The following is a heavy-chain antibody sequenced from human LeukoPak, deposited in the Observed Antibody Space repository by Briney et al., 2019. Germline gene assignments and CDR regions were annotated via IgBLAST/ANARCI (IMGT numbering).Heavy chain of an antibody. V-gene: IGHV4-39*07. Sequence: SETLSLTCTVSGGSISSSSYYWGWIRQPPGKGLVWIGSIYYSGSTYYNPSLKSRVTISVDTSKNQFSLKLSSVTAADTAVYYCAREGIAAAGRFYVWGQGTTVTVSS. CDR2: IYYSGST. CDR1: GGSISSSSYY. CDR3: AREGIAAAGRFYV. J-gene: IGHJ6*02. D-gene: IGHD6-13*01.